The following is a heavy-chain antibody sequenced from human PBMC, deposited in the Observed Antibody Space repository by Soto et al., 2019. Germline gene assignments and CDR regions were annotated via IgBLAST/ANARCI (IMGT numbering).Heavy chain of an antibody. Sequence: PGGSLRLSCAASGFTFSDYDMTWIRQAPGKGLEWVSYTSSSGSTTYYTDSVKGRFTISRDNAKNSLYLQMNSLRAEDTAVYYCARALYYDSVWGSYRYVYYFDYWGQGTLVTVSS. CDR2: TSSSGSTT. CDR1: GFTFSDYD. D-gene: IGHD3-16*02. J-gene: IGHJ4*02. V-gene: IGHV3-11*04. CDR3: ARALYYDSVWGSYRYVYYFDY.